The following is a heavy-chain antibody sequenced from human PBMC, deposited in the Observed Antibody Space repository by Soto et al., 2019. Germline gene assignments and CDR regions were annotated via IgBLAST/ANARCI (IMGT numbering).Heavy chain of an antibody. Sequence: PGGSLRLSCAASGFTFSSYAMSWVRQAPGKGLEWVSAISGSGGSTYYADSVKGRFTISRDNSKNTLYLQMNSLRAEDTAVYYCAKDTVDIVATIGPFMAYWGQGTLVTVSS. CDR2: ISGSGGST. J-gene: IGHJ4*02. D-gene: IGHD5-12*01. CDR1: GFTFSSYA. V-gene: IGHV3-23*01. CDR3: AKDTVDIVATIGPFMAY.